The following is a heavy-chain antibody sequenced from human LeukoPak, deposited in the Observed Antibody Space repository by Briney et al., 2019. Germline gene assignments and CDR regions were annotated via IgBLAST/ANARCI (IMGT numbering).Heavy chain of an antibody. CDR2: IYYSGST. V-gene: IGHV4-39*07. Sequence: PSETLSLTCTVSGGSISSYYWGWIRQPPGKGLEWIGSIYYSGSTYYNPSLKSRVTISVDTSKNQFSLKLSSVTAADTAVYYCAGEGLRYPDYWGQGTLVTVSS. D-gene: IGHD3-9*01. J-gene: IGHJ4*02. CDR3: AGEGLRYPDY. CDR1: GGSISSYY.